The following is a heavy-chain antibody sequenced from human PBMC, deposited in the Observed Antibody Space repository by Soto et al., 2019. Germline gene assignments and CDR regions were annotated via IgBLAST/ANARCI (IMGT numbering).Heavy chain of an antibody. CDR1: GYTFTGYC. CDR3: AKGGAIVAAGTRVYLYNAMDV. CDR2: INPNSGDT. J-gene: IGHJ6*02. Sequence: ASVKVSCKASGYTFTGYCVHWVRQAPGQGLEWMGWINPNSGDTYLAQRFQGRVTMNRDTSIGTAYMELRGLTSDDTAEYYCAKGGAIVAAGTRVYLYNAMDVWGQGTTVTVSS. V-gene: IGHV1-2*02. D-gene: IGHD1-26*01.